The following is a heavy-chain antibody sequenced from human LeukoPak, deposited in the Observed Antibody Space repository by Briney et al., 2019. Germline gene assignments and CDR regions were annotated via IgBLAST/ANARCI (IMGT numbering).Heavy chain of an antibody. CDR1: GGSVSSTEFY. CDR2: IYYTGST. J-gene: IGHJ4*02. CDR3: ARLSKGRYFDYIFDY. V-gene: IGHV4-39*01. Sequence: ASETLSLTCTVSGGSVSSTEFYWGWIRQPPGKGLQWIGNIYYTGSTYYNPSLNSRVTMSVDTSQNQFPLKMTSVTAADTAVYYCARLSKGRYFDYIFDYWGQGTLVTVSS. D-gene: IGHD3-9*01.